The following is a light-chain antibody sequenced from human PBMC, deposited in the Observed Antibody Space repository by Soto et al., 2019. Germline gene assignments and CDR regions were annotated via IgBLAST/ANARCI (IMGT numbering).Light chain of an antibody. CDR1: SSDVGGYNY. Sequence: ALTQPRSVSGSPGQSVTISCTGTSSDVGGYNYVSWYQQHPGKAPKLMIYDVSKRPSGVPDRFSGSKSGNTASLTISGLQAVDEADYYCCSYAGSYVFGTGTKVTVL. V-gene: IGLV2-11*01. J-gene: IGLJ1*01. CDR2: DVS. CDR3: CSYAGSYV.